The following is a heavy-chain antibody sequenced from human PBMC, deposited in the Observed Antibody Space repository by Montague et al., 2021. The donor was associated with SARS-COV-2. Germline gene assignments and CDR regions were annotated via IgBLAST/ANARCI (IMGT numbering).Heavy chain of an antibody. Sequence: SETLSLTCTVSGGSISGFYWSWIRQPPGQGLERIGYIYYSGSTKXNSSLESRVAVSMYRSKNQVSLTLTSVTAADTAVYYCARLLRSCTNGVCRTYYYYAFDVWGQGTTVTVSS. V-gene: IGHV4-59*01. CDR2: IYYSGST. CDR3: ARLLRSCTNGVCRTYYYYAFDV. J-gene: IGHJ6*02. D-gene: IGHD2-8*01. CDR1: GGSISGFY.